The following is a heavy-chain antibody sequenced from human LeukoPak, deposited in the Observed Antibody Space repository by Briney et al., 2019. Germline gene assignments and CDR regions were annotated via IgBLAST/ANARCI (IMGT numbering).Heavy chain of an antibody. J-gene: IGHJ3*02. V-gene: IGHV3-7*01. CDR2: IKQDGSEK. CDR3: ARLHSAVYYGDAFDI. CDR1: GFSLSTYW. D-gene: IGHD3-10*01. Sequence: GGSLRLSCAASGFSLSTYWMSWVRQAPGKGLEWVANIKQDGSEKYYVDSVKGRFTISRENAKNSLYLQVNSLRAEDTAVYYCARLHSAVYYGDAFDIWGQGTMVTVSS.